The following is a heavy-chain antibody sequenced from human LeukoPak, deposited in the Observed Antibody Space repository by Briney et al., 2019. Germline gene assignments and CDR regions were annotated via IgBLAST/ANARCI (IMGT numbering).Heavy chain of an antibody. CDR3: ARIERSSYSLGFDY. J-gene: IGHJ4*02. CDR2: IYYSVTA. V-gene: IGHV4-31*11. CDR1: GASISSGGYY. D-gene: IGHD6-6*01. Sequence: PSETLSLTCAVSGASISSGGYYWSWNRQHPGKGLECIGHIYYSVTAFYNPSLTSRITISVDTSKNQFSLKLTSVNDADTAVYYCARIERSSYSLGFDYWGQGTLVTVSS.